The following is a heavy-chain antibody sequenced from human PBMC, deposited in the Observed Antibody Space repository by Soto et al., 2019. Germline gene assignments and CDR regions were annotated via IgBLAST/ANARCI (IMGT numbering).Heavy chain of an antibody. CDR2: ISSSGDYI. CDR3: ARDHQAASGDGFDV. Sequence: LRLSCVASGFNFNTYTMIWVRQAPGQGLQWLSSISSSGDYIYYADSVKGRFTVSRDSAKNSLFLQMNSLRAGDTAMYYCARDHQAASGDGFDVWGQGTMVTVSS. CDR1: GFNFNTYT. J-gene: IGHJ3*01. V-gene: IGHV3-21*01. D-gene: IGHD6-25*01.